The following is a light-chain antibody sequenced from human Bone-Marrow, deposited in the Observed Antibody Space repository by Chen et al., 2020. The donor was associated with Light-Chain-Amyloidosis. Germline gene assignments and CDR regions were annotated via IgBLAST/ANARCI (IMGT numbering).Light chain of an antibody. CDR1: ETITNW. Sequence: IQMTQSPSALSASVGDKITITFRASETITNWVAWYQQKPGKAPKLLIYDASTLHSGVPSRFSASGSGTEFTLTITSLQPDDFATYYCQQYNSYLATFGQGTKV. CDR3: QQYNSYLAT. V-gene: IGKV1-5*01. J-gene: IGKJ1*01. CDR2: DAS.